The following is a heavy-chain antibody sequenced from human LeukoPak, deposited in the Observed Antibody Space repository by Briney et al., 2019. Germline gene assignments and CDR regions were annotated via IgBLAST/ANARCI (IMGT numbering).Heavy chain of an antibody. CDR2: ISGSGGST. J-gene: IGHJ4*02. CDR1: GFTFSSYG. Sequence: GGSLRLSCAASGFTFSSYGMSWVRQAPGKGLEWVSAISGSGGSTYYADSVKGRFTISRDNSKNTLYLQMNSLRAEDTAVYYCARVYQGVAIFDGIDYWGQGTLVTVSS. D-gene: IGHD3-3*01. CDR3: ARVYQGVAIFDGIDY. V-gene: IGHV3-23*01.